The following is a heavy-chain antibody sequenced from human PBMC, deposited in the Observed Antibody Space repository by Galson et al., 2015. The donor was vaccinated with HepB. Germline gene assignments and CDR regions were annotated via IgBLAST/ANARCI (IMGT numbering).Heavy chain of an antibody. J-gene: IGHJ3*02. V-gene: IGHV4-30-4*01. D-gene: IGHD3-10*01. Sequence: TLSLTCTVSGGSINSGDYYWSWIRQPPGKGLEWIGYIYYSGSTYCNPSLKSRLIISGDTSKNQFSLKLSSVTAADTAVYYCARVDGFYGEEGGALDIWGQGTMVTVSS. CDR1: GGSINSGDYY. CDR2: IYYSGST. CDR3: ARVDGFYGEEGGALDI.